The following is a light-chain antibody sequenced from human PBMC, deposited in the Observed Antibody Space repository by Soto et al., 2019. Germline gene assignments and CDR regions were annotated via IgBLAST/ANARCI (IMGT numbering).Light chain of an antibody. Sequence: EIVMTQSPATLSVSPGERATLSCRASQSVSGNLAWYQQKPGQAPRLLIYGASTRATGIPARFSGSGSGTDFTLPISSLQSEDFQVYYCQQYNNWPPITFGQGTRLEIK. CDR2: GAS. CDR3: QQYNNWPPIT. CDR1: QSVSGN. V-gene: IGKV3-15*01. J-gene: IGKJ5*01.